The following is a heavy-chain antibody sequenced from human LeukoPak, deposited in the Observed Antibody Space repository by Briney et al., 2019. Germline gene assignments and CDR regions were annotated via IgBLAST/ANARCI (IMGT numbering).Heavy chain of an antibody. V-gene: IGHV1-46*01. J-gene: IGHJ3*02. CDR1: GYTFTSHY. CDR3: ARDEGGPIRDAFDI. CDR2: INPSGGST. D-gene: IGHD2-15*01. Sequence: ASVKVSCKAFGYTFTSHYIHWVRQAPGQGLEWMGIINPSGGSTNYAQKLQGRVTMTTDTSTSTAYMELRSLRSDDTAVYYCARDEGGPIRDAFDIWGQGTMVTVSS.